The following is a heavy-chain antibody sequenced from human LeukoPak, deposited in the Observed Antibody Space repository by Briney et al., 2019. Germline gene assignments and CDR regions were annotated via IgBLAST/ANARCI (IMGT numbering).Heavy chain of an antibody. CDR3: ARTNYYGTGSYYPDL. Sequence: PSETLSLTCTVSGVSLRSYYWRWIRQPPGKGLEWIGFIYHSGSTDYNPSLKSRGTISVDTSKNQFSLKLSSVTAADTAVYYCARTNYYGTGSYYPDLWGQGTLVTVSS. V-gene: IGHV4-59*08. CDR2: IYHSGST. D-gene: IGHD3-10*01. CDR1: GVSLRSYY. J-gene: IGHJ4*02.